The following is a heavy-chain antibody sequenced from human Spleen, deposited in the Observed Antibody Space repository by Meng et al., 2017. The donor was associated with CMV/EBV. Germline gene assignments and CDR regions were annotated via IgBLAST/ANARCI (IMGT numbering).Heavy chain of an antibody. CDR2: IIPIFGTA. J-gene: IGHJ3*02. CDR1: GGTFSSYA. Sequence: SVKVSCKASGGTFSSYAISWVRQAPGQGLEWMGGIIPIFGTANYAQKFQGRVTITTDESTSTAYTELSSLRSEDTAVYYCARDPEGTNDAFDIWGQGTMVTVSS. D-gene: IGHD2-8*01. CDR3: ARDPEGTNDAFDI. V-gene: IGHV1-69*05.